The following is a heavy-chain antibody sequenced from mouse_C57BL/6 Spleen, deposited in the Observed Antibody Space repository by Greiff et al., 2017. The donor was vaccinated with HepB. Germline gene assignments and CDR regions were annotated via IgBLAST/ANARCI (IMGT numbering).Heavy chain of an antibody. CDR2: INPNNGGT. Sequence: VQLQQSGPELVKPGASVKISCKASGYTFTDYYMNWVKQSHGKSLEWIGDINPNNGGTSYNQKFKGKATLTVDKSSSTAYMELRSLTSEDSAVYYCARPDGYYCFDYWGQGTTLTVSS. CDR3: ARPDGYYCFDY. D-gene: IGHD2-3*01. J-gene: IGHJ2*01. V-gene: IGHV1-26*01. CDR1: GYTFTDYY.